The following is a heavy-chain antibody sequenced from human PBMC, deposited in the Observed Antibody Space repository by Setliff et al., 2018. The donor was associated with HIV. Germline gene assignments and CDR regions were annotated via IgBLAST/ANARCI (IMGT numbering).Heavy chain of an antibody. CDR3: ARDAWVEFLEWTFYGMDV. V-gene: IGHV1-3*04. D-gene: IGHD3-3*02. Sequence: ASVKVSCKTSGYSFSSHPIHWVRQAPGQRPEWMGWIKTGNGDTQYSQKLQGRVTITRDISASTVYMELRSLRSDDTAVYYCARDAWVEFLEWTFYGMDVWGQGTTVTVSS. CDR2: IKTGNGDT. J-gene: IGHJ6*02. CDR1: GYSFSSHP.